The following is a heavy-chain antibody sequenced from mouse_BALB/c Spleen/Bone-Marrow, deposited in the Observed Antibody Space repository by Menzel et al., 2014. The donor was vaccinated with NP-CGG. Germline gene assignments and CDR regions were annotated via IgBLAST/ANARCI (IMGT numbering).Heavy chain of an antibody. V-gene: IGHV7-1*02. D-gene: IGHD2-10*02. CDR1: GFTFXDFY. Sequence: EVQGVESGGGLVQPGDSLRLSCATSGFTFXDFYMEWVHQPPGKRLEWIAASRNKAKHYTTEYSASVKGRFIVSRDTSQSILYLQKNALRAEDTAIYYCARDVGYGNYFVYWGQGTLVTVSA. CDR2: SRNKAKHYTT. CDR3: ARDVGYGNYFVY. J-gene: IGHJ3*01.